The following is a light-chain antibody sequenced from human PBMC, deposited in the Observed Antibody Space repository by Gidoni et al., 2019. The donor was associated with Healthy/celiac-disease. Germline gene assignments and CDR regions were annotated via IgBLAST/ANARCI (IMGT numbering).Light chain of an antibody. CDR3: QQYDNLPPLT. J-gene: IGKJ4*01. V-gene: IGKV1-33*01. CDR1: QDISKY. CDR2: DAY. Sequence: DIEMTQSPSSLSASVGDRVTITCQASQDISKYLNWYQQKQGKAPKPLIYDAYNLETGVPSRFSGSGSGTDFTFTISSLQPEDIATYYCQQYDNLPPLTFGGGTKVEIK.